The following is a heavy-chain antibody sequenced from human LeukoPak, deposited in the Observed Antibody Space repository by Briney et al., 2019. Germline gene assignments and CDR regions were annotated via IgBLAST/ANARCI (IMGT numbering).Heavy chain of an antibody. V-gene: IGHV3-23*01. CDR2: ISGSGGST. J-gene: IGHJ6*02. CDR1: GFTFSSYA. CDR3: AKSPRPYDYSGYYHRPAKEYYHRMDL. Sequence: GGSLRLPCAASGFTFSSYAMSWVRQAPGKGLEWVSAISGSGGSTYYADSVKGRFTISRDNSKNTLYLQMNSLRAEDTAVYYCAKSPRPYDYSGYYHRPAKEYYHRMDLWGQGTTVTVSS. D-gene: IGHD3-22*01.